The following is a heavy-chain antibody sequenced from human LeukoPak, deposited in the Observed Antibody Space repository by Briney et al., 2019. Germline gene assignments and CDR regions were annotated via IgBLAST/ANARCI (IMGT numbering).Heavy chain of an antibody. Sequence: SETLSLTCTVSGGSISSSSYYWGWIRQPPGKGLEWIGSIYYSGSTYYNPSLKSRVTISVDMSKNQFSLKLSSVTAADTAVYYCARDTTTGTTYFDYWGQGTLVTVSS. CDR3: ARDTTTGTTYFDY. J-gene: IGHJ4*02. CDR2: IYYSGST. CDR1: GGSISSSSYY. V-gene: IGHV4-39*07. D-gene: IGHD1-7*01.